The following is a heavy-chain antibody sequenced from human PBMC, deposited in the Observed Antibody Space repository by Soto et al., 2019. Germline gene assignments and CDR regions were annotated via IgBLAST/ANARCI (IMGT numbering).Heavy chain of an antibody. V-gene: IGHV3-11*06. Sequence: QVQLVESGGGLVKPGGSLRLSCAASGFTFSDYYMSWIRQAPGEGLEWVSYISSSSSYTNYADSVKGRFTISRDNAKNSLYLQMNSLRSEDTAVYYCARDLGIAAAGTYYYGMDVWGQGTTVTVSS. CDR1: GFTFSDYY. J-gene: IGHJ6*02. CDR2: ISSSSSYT. CDR3: ARDLGIAAAGTYYYGMDV. D-gene: IGHD6-13*01.